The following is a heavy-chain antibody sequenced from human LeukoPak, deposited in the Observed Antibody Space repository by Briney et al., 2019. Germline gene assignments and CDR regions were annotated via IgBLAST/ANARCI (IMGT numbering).Heavy chain of an antibody. CDR2: ISGSGGST. J-gene: IGHJ4*02. Sequence: GGSLRLSCAASGFTFSSYWMNWARQAPGKGLEWVSAISGSGGSTYYADSVKGRFTISRDNSKNTLYLQMNSLRAEDTAVYYCAKDQAAAGFHYFDYWGQGTLVTVSS. V-gene: IGHV3-23*01. CDR1: GFTFSSYW. CDR3: AKDQAAAGFHYFDY. D-gene: IGHD6-13*01.